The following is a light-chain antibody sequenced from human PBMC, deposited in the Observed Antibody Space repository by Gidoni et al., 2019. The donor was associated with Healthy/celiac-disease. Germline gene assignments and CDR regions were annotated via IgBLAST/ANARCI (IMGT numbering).Light chain of an antibody. V-gene: IGKV3-15*01. CDR2: GAS. CDR3: QQYNNWPPANT. Sequence: ELVMTQSPATLSVSPGERATLTCRSSQSVSSNLAWYQQKPGQDPRLLIYGASTRSTGIPARFSSSGSGTEVTLTISSLQSEDFAVYYCQQYNNWPPANTFGQGTKLEIK. CDR1: QSVSSN. J-gene: IGKJ2*01.